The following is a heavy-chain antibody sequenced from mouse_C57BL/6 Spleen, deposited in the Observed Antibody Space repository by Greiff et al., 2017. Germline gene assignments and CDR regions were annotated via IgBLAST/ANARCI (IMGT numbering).Heavy chain of an antibody. CDR1: GYTFTRYW. CDR3: ARDDDGYSYYFDY. V-gene: IGHV1-55*01. J-gene: IGHJ2*01. D-gene: IGHD2-3*01. Sequence: QVQLKQPGAELVKPGASVKMSCKASGYTFTRYWITWVKQRPGQGLEWIGDIYPGSGSTNYNEKFKSKATLTVDTSSSTAYMQLSSLTSEDSAVYYCARDDDGYSYYFDYWGQGTTLTVSS. CDR2: IYPGSGST.